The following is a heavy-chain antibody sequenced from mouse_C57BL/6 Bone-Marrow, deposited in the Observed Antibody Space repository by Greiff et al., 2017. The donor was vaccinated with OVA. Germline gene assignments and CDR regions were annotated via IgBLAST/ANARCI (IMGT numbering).Heavy chain of an antibody. CDR2: INPNNGGT. CDR1: GYTFPDYN. Sequence: VQLKESGPELVKPGASVKIPCKASGYTFPDYNMDWVKQSHGKSLEWIGDINPNNGGTIYTQKFKGQATLTVDKSSSTAYMELRSLTSEDTAVYYCARTDGTLPGDYWGQGTTLTVAS. J-gene: IGHJ2*01. CDR3: ARTDGTLPGDY. V-gene: IGHV1-18*01. D-gene: IGHD2-1*01.